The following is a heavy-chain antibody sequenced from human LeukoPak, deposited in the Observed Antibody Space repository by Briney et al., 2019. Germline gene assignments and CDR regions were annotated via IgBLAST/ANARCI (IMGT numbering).Heavy chain of an antibody. CDR3: ARGITMVRGVIPAGVFDY. J-gene: IGHJ4*02. Sequence: ASVKVSCKASGGTFISYAISWVRQAPGQGLEWMGGIIPIFGTANYAQKFQGRVTITADESTSTAYMELSSLRSEDTAVYYCARGITMVRGVIPAGVFDYWGQGTLVTVSS. CDR1: GGTFISYA. V-gene: IGHV1-69*01. CDR2: IIPIFGTA. D-gene: IGHD3-10*01.